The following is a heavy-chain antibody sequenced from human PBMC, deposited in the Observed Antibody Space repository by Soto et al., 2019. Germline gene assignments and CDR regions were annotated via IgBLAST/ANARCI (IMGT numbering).Heavy chain of an antibody. Sequence: PGGSLRLSCTASGFTFDDYAMQWVRQAPGKGLEWVSGISWNSGTIAYADSVKGRFTISRDNAKNSLYLQMNSLRPEDTAFYYCAKDLWQQLVPMAPSDYWGQGTLVTVSS. V-gene: IGHV3-9*01. J-gene: IGHJ4*02. CDR2: ISWNSGTI. CDR3: AKDLWQQLVPMAPSDY. CDR1: GFTFDDYA. D-gene: IGHD6-13*01.